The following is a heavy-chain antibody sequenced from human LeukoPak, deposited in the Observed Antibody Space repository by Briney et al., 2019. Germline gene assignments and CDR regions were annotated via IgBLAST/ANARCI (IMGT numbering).Heavy chain of an antibody. V-gene: IGHV4-61*02. CDR1: GGSISSGSYY. Sequence: PSETLSLTCTVSGGSISSGSYYWSWIRQPAGKGLEWIGRIYTSGSTNYNPSLKSRVTISVDTSKNQFSLKLGSVTAADTAVYYCARAGYSSGWFDYWGQGTLVTVSS. CDR2: IYTSGST. D-gene: IGHD6-19*01. CDR3: ARAGYSSGWFDY. J-gene: IGHJ4*02.